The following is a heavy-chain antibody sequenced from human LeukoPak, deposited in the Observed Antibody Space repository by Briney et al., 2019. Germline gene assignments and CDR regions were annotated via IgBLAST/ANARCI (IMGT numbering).Heavy chain of an antibody. V-gene: IGHV4-59*08. D-gene: IGHD6-13*01. CDR1: GGSISSYY. J-gene: IGHJ5*02. CDR3: ARHRVYSSSWYTNDWFDP. CDR2: IYYSGST. Sequence: SETLSLTCTVSGGSISSYYWSWIRQPPGKGLEWIGYIYYSGSTNYNPSLKSRVTISVDTSKNQFSLRLSSVTAADTAVYYCARHRVYSSSWYTNDWFDPWGQGTLVTVSS.